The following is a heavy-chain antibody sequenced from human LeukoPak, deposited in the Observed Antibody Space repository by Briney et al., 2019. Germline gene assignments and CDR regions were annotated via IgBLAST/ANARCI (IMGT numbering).Heavy chain of an antibody. V-gene: IGHV3-7*01. CDR1: GFTFSSDW. J-gene: IGHJ3*02. D-gene: IGHD1-26*01. CDR3: ARDFNPLYSGTYYDAFDI. Sequence: GGSLRLSCAASGFTFSSDWMTWVRRAPGKGLEWVANIKHDGSKKYYVDSVKGRFTISTDTAKNSLYLQMDSLRAEDTAVYYCARDFNPLYSGTYYDAFDIWGQGTMVTVSS. CDR2: IKHDGSKK.